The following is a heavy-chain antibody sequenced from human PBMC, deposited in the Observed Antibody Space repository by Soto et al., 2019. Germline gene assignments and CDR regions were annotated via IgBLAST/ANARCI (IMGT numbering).Heavy chain of an antibody. CDR3: VRRAQYFDGTGFHAFDI. Sequence: PGGSLRLSCAASGFTFSSYAMHWVRQAPGKGLEWVSAISSGGDNTHYADSVKGRFTITRDNSKNMLYLEMNSLTVGDTAVYYCVRRAQYFDGTGFHAFDIWGQGTRVTVSS. CDR2: ISSGGDNT. CDR1: GFTFSSYA. D-gene: IGHD3-22*01. J-gene: IGHJ3*02. V-gene: IGHV3-23*01.